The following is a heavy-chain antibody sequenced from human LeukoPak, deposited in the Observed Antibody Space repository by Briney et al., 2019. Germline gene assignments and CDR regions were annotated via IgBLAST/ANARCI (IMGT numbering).Heavy chain of an antibody. CDR1: GYTFTGYY. V-gene: IGHV1-2*02. Sequence: ASVKVSCKASGYTFTGYYMHWVRQAPGQGLEWMGWINPNSGGTNYAQKFQGRVTMTRDTSIGKASMELRRLRHEDTAVYYCARVVRGAAAGNNWFDPWGQGTLVTVSS. CDR2: INPNSGGT. J-gene: IGHJ5*02. CDR3: ARVVRGAAAGNNWFDP. D-gene: IGHD6-13*01.